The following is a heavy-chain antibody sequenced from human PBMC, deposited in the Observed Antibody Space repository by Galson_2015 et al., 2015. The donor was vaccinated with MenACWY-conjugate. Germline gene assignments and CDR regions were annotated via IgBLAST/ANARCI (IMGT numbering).Heavy chain of an antibody. D-gene: IGHD3-10*01. CDR2: IYSGGST. J-gene: IGHJ6*03. CDR1: RFTVSSNY. V-gene: IGHV3-53*01. Sequence: SLRLSCAATRFTVSSNYVAWVRQAPGMGLECVSVIYSGGSTCYTDSVKGRITVSRDSSKNTVHLHMDNLRVEDTAVYYCARAISLRGSGNFPPDYMDVWGKGTTVTVSS. CDR3: ARAISLRGSGNFPPDYMDV.